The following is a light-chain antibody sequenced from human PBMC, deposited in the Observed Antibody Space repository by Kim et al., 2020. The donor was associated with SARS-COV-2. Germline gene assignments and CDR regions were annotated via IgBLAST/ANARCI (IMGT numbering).Light chain of an antibody. CDR3: QQYGGSPSYT. CDR1: QSTSSNY. CDR2: GAS. V-gene: IGKV3-20*01. Sequence: SPGERATLSCRASQSTSSNYLTWYQQKPGQPPRLLIYGASSRATGIPDRFSGSGSGPDFTLTISRLEPEDFAVYYCQQYGGSPSYTFGQGTKLEI. J-gene: IGKJ2*01.